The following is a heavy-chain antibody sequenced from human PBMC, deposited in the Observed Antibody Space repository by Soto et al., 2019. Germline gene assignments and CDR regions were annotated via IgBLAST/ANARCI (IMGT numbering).Heavy chain of an antibody. CDR3: ARKWGWYFDF. Sequence: QVQLQESGPGLVKPSETLSLTCTVSGVSISSYYWSWIRQPPGKGLEWIGYIYYSGSTNYNPSLKSRVTISVDTAKNQFSLKLSSVTAADTAVYYCARKWGWYFDFWGRGTLVTVSS. D-gene: IGHD1-26*01. V-gene: IGHV4-59*08. J-gene: IGHJ2*01. CDR1: GVSISSYY. CDR2: IYYSGST.